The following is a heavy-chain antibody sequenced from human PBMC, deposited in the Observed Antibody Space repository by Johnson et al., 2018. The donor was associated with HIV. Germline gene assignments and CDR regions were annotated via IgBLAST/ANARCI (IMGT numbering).Heavy chain of an antibody. CDR2: ISSSGNTI. CDR1: GFTFSHYY. J-gene: IGHJ3*02. CDR3: ARDESGYDEGFDAFDI. D-gene: IGHD5-12*01. Sequence: QVQLVESGGGLVKPGGSLRLSCAASGFTFSHYYMSWIRQAPGKGLEWVSYISSSGNTIYYADSVKGRFTISRDNAKNSLYLQMNSLRVEDTAVYYCARDESGYDEGFDAFDIWGQGTMVTVSS. V-gene: IGHV3-11*04.